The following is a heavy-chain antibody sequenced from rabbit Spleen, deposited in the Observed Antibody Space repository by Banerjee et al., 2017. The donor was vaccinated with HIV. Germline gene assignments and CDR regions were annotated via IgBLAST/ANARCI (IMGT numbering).Heavy chain of an antibody. CDR1: GFDFSSNA. V-gene: IGHV1S45*01. Sequence: QEQLEESGGDLVKPEGSLTLTCTASGFDFSSNAMCWVRQAPGKGLEWIACIDDGSGRNTYYANWAKGRFTISKTSSTTVTLQMTSLTAADTATYFCVRDQAGDADYGPYYLNLWGPGTLVTVS. J-gene: IGHJ4*01. CDR2: IDDGSGRNT. CDR3: VRDQAGDADYGPYYLNL. D-gene: IGHD2-1*01.